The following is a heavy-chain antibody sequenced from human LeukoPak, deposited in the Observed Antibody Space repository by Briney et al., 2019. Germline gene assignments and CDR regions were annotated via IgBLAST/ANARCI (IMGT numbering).Heavy chain of an antibody. CDR3: AAATYYYDSSGYYPDDY. D-gene: IGHD3-22*01. CDR1: GFTFTSSA. V-gene: IGHV1-58*01. Sequence: SVKVSCKASGFTFTSSAVQWVRQARGQRREGIGWIVVGSGNTNYAQKFQERVTITRDMSTSTAYMELSSLRSEDTAVYYCAAATYYYDSSGYYPDDYWGQGTLVTVSS. J-gene: IGHJ4*02. CDR2: IVVGSGNT.